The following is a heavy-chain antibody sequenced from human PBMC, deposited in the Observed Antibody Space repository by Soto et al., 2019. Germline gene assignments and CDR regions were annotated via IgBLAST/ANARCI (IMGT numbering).Heavy chain of an antibody. J-gene: IGHJ6*02. D-gene: IGHD5-18*01. CDR3: AKVYSSTYAMDV. CDR1: GFTFSSYA. CDR2: ISGSGRIT. V-gene: IGHV3-23*01. Sequence: GESLRLSCAASGFTFSSYAMSWVRQAPGKGLEWVSVISGSGRITYHADSVKGRFTISRDNSKNTLYLQMNSLRAEDTAVYYCAKVYSSTYAMDVWGQGTTVTVSS.